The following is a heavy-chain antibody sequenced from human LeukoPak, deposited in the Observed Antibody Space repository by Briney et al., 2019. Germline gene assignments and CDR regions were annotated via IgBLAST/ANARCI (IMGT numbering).Heavy chain of an antibody. CDR1: GFTFDDYA. J-gene: IGHJ6*04. CDR3: AELGITMIGGV. V-gene: IGHV3-48*03. D-gene: IGHD3-10*02. Sequence: GGSLRLSCAASGFTFDDYAMHWVRQAPGKGLEWVSYISSSGSTIYYADSVKGRFTISRDNAKNSLYLQMNSLRAEDTAVYYCAELGITMIGGVWGKGTSVTISS. CDR2: ISSSGSTI.